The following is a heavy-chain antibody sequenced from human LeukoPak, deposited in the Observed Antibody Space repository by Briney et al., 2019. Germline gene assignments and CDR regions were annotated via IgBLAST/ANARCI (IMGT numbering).Heavy chain of an antibody. D-gene: IGHD2-2*01. CDR1: GGSISSSGYY. Sequence: SETLSLTCTVSGGSISSSGYYWGWIRQPPGKGLEWIESIYYSGSTYYNPSLKSRVTISVDTSKNQFSLKLSSVTAADTAVYYCARGRARYCSSTSCYRWFDPWGQGTLVTVSS. CDR2: IYYSGST. CDR3: ARGRARYCSSTSCYRWFDP. J-gene: IGHJ5*02. V-gene: IGHV4-39*07.